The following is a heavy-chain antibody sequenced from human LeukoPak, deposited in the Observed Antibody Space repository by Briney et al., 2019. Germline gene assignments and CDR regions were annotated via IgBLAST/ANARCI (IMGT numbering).Heavy chain of an antibody. V-gene: IGHV1-18*01. CDR1: GYTFTSYG. J-gene: IGHJ4*02. CDR3: ARDHYYDSSGYTRSADY. Sequence: ASVKVSCKASGYTFTSYGISWVRQAPGQGLEWMGWISAYNGNTNYAQKLQGRVTMTTVTSTSTAYMELRSLRSDDTAVYYCARDHYYDSSGYTRSADYWGQGTLVTVSS. CDR2: ISAYNGNT. D-gene: IGHD3-22*01.